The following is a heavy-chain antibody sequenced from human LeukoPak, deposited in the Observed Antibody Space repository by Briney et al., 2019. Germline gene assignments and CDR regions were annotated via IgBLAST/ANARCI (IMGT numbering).Heavy chain of an antibody. CDR3: GRDLFHYGSGSYSY. Sequence: GGSLRLSCAASGFTFSHYSMNWVRQAPGKGLEWVSYISSSSSTIYYADSVKGRFTISRDNAKNSLYLQMNSLRAEDTAVYYCGRDLFHYGSGSYSYWGQGTLVTVSS. J-gene: IGHJ4*02. D-gene: IGHD3-10*01. V-gene: IGHV3-48*04. CDR2: ISSSSSTI. CDR1: GFTFSHYS.